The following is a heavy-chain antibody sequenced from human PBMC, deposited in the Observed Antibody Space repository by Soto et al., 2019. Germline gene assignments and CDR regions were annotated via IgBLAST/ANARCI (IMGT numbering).Heavy chain of an antibody. J-gene: IGHJ4*02. CDR1: GFSFSNNG. CDR2: ISYDGSNT. D-gene: IGHD3-16*01. V-gene: IGHV3-30*18. Sequence: TGGSLRLSCAASGFSFSNNGMHWVRQAPGKGLEWVAIISYDGSNTYYADSVRGRFTISRDNSKNTLYLQMNSLRVEDTAVYYCAKDRVESGLGEIDYWGQGTLVTVSS. CDR3: AKDRVESGLGEIDY.